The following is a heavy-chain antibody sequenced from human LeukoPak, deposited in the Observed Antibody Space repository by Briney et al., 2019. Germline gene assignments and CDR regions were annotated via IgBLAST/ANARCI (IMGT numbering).Heavy chain of an antibody. Sequence: GGSLRLSCAASGFTFNSYAMSWVRQAPGKGLEWVSAIGGSGSSTYYTDSVKGRFTISRDNSKNTLYLQMNSLRAEDTAVYYCAKDSSSSGYWGQGTLVTVSS. CDR3: AKDSSSSGY. V-gene: IGHV3-23*01. J-gene: IGHJ4*02. CDR2: IGGSGSST. CDR1: GFTFNSYA. D-gene: IGHD6-13*01.